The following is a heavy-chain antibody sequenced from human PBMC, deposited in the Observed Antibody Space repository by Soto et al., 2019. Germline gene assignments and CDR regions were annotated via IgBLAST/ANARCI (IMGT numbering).Heavy chain of an antibody. Sequence: QVQLMQSGAEVKKPGASVKVSCKASGDTFTDYYIHWVRQAPGQGLEWMGTVNPSGGHTTYAQHCQSEVTMTCDTSTSTLYMEMTSLTTDDPAIYYCARGGPVVVVTAALDYWGPGTLVTVSS. J-gene: IGHJ4*02. V-gene: IGHV1-46*01. CDR3: ARGGPVVVVTAALDY. CDR2: VNPSGGHT. CDR1: GDTFTDYY. D-gene: IGHD2-21*02.